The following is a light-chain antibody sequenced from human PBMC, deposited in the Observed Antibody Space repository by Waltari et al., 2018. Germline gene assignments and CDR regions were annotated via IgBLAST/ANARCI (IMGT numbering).Light chain of an antibody. J-gene: IGLJ3*02. CDR2: GNS. CDR3: QSYDTDLSGWV. V-gene: IGLV1-40*01. CDR1: SSTIGAGYD. Sequence: QSVLTQPPSVSGAQGQRVTISCIGSSSTIGAGYDDHCHFQLPSTAPKPLLNGNSGRPSGVPDRFYASKPGAFASLDITGLQAEDEAVYYCQSYDTDLSGWVFGGGTTVTVL.